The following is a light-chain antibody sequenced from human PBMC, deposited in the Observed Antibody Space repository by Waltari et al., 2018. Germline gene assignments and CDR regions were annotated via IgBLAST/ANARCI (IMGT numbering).Light chain of an antibody. CDR2: VNSDGSH. V-gene: IGLV4-69*01. CDR1: SGHSSYS. J-gene: IGLJ3*02. Sequence: QLMLTQSPSASASLGASVKLTCTLSSGHSSYSIAPHQQHPEKGPRYLMKVNSDGSHIKGAGIPDRFAGSSSGTERYLSISSRQAEDEADYYCQTGGFGIWVFGGGTKLTVL. CDR3: QTGGFGIWV.